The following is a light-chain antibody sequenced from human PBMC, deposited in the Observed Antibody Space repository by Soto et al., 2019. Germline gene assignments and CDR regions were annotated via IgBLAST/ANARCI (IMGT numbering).Light chain of an antibody. CDR1: SSNVGGNT. Sequence: QSVLTQPPSASGTPGQRVTISCSGSSSNVGGNTVSWYQQLPGTAPKLLIYTSYQRPSGVPDQFSGSKSGTSASLSISGLQSDDEADYYCASWADSLNGPVFGGGTKLTVL. J-gene: IGLJ3*02. CDR3: ASWADSLNGPV. CDR2: TSY. V-gene: IGLV1-44*01.